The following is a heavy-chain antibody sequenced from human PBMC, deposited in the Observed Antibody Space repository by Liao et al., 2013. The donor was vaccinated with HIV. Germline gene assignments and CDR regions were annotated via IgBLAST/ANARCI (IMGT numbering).Heavy chain of an antibody. Sequence: QLQLQESGPGLVKPSETLSLTCTVSGGSISSSSYHWGWIRQPPGKGLEWIGNIFYSGSTYYNPSLKSRVTISIDTSKNQFSLKLSSVTAADTAIYYCVRLGWELTEGWFDPWGQGTLVAVSS. CDR3: VRLGWELTEGWFDP. V-gene: IGHV4-39*07. CDR2: IFYSGST. CDR1: GGSISSSSYH. D-gene: IGHD1-26*01. J-gene: IGHJ5*02.